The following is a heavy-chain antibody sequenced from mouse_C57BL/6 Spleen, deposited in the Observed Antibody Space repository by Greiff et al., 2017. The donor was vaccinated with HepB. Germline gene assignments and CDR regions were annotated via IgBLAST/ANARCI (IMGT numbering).Heavy chain of an antibody. V-gene: IGHV5-4*01. CDR1: GFTFSSYA. J-gene: IGHJ4*01. CDR2: ISDGGSYT. CDR3: TRDRGGDAMDY. D-gene: IGHD3-3*01. Sequence: EVQGVESGGGLVKPGGSLKLSCAASGFTFSSYAMSWVRQTPEKRLEWVATISDGGSYTYYPDNVKGRFTISRDNAKNNLYLQMSHLKSEDTAMYYCTRDRGGDAMDYWGQGTSVTVSS.